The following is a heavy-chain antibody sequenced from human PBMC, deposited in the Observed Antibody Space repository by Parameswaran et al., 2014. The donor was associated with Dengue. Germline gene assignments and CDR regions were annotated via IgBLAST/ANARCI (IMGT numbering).Heavy chain of an antibody. CDR3: ARGYDILTGYSYYYGMDV. V-gene: IGHV4-34*01. CDR2: INHSGST. J-gene: IGHJ6*02. Sequence: RWIRQPPGKGLEWIGEINHSGSTNYNPSLKSRVTISVDTSKNQFSLKLSSVTAADTAVYYCARGYDILTGYSYYYGMDVWGQGTTVTVSS. D-gene: IGHD3-9*01.